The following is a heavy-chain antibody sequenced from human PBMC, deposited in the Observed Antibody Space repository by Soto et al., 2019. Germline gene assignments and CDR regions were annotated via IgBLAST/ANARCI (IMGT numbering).Heavy chain of an antibody. J-gene: IGHJ4*02. D-gene: IGHD2-15*01. CDR2: ISGYDGNT. CDR1: GYTFINYG. Sequence: QIPLVQSGAEVKKPGASVKVSCKPSGYTFINYGITWVRQAPGQGLEWMGWISGYDGNTNYAPKLQGRVTMTRDTSTSTVYMELRSLGSDETAVYYCARDRGRSCSGGTCPFDYWGQGTLVTVSS. CDR3: ARDRGRSCSGGTCPFDY. V-gene: IGHV1-18*01.